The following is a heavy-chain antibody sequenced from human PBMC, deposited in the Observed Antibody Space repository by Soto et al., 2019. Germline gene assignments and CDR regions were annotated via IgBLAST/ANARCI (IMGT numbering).Heavy chain of an antibody. J-gene: IGHJ4*02. CDR3: AGVIAAAGYFDY. CDR2: ISGSGGST. D-gene: IGHD6-13*01. V-gene: IGHV3-23*01. Sequence: GGSLRLSCAASGFTFSSYAMSWVRQAPGKGLEWVSAISGSGGSTYYADSVKGRLTISRDNSKNTLYLQMNSLRAEDTAVYYCAGVIAAAGYFDYWGQGTLVTSPQ. CDR1: GFTFSSYA.